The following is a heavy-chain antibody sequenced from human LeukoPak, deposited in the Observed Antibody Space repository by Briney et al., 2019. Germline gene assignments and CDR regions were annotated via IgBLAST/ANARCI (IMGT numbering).Heavy chain of an antibody. CDR1: GFTFSNSG. Sequence: GGSLRLSCAASGFTFSNSGMHWVRQAPGKGLEWVAVISYGGSNKYYADSVKGRFTISRDNSKNTLYLQMNSLRAEDTAVYYCAKYSSSSFSWGQGTLVTVSS. CDR2: ISYGGSNK. CDR3: AKYSSSSFS. D-gene: IGHD6-6*01. V-gene: IGHV3-30*18. J-gene: IGHJ5*02.